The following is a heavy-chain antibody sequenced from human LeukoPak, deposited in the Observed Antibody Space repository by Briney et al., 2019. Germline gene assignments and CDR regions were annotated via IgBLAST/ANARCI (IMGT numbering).Heavy chain of an antibody. CDR2: ISWNSGSI. D-gene: IGHD3-3*01. V-gene: IGHV3-9*01. CDR3: AKDGDDFWGGYHENNWFDP. J-gene: IGHJ5*02. CDR1: GFTFDDYA. Sequence: GGSLRLSCAASGFTFDDYAMHWVRQAPGKGLEWVSGISWNSGSIGYADSVKGRFTISRDNAKNSLYLQMNSLRAEDTALYYCAKDGDDFWGGYHENNWFDPWGQGTLVTVSS.